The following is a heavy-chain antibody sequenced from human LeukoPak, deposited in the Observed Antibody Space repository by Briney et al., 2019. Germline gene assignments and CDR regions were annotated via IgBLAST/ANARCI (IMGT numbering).Heavy chain of an antibody. V-gene: IGHV3-23*01. CDR3: ARGDYGGPGY. D-gene: IGHD4-23*01. CDR2: ISGTTSST. Sequence: GGSLRLSCVASGFPSSGYAMGWVRQAPGKGLEWVSTISGTTSSTYYADSVKGRFTVSRDSSKNSLYLQMNSLRAEDTAIYYCARGDYGGPGYWGQGTLVTVSS. J-gene: IGHJ4*02. CDR1: GFPSSGYA.